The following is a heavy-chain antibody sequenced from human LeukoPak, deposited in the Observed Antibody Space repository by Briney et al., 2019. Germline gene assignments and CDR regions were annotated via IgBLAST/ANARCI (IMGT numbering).Heavy chain of an antibody. CDR3: ARIPPYCSGGSCYPLYYGMDV. CDR1: GFSLSSNGMC. Sequence: SGPTLVNPTQTLTLTCTSSGFSLSSNGMCVGWIRQPPGKALEWLARIDWDDDEYYSTSLKTRLTISKDTSKNQVVLTMTNMDPVDTATYYCARIPPYCSGGSCYPLYYGMDVWGQGATVTVSS. D-gene: IGHD2-15*01. J-gene: IGHJ6*02. V-gene: IGHV2-70*11. CDR2: IDWDDDE.